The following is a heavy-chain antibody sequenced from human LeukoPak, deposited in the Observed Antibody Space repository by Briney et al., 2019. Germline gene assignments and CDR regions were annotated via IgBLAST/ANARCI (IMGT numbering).Heavy chain of an antibody. V-gene: IGHV3-23*01. CDR2: ISGSGGST. D-gene: IGHD3-3*01. Sequence: GGSLRLSCAASGFTFSSYAMSWVRQAPGKGLEWVSAISGSGGSTYYADSVKGRFTISRDNSKNTLYLQMNSLRAEDTAVYYCAKDRAGEAWSGYSAFDYWGQGTLVTVSS. J-gene: IGHJ4*02. CDR3: AKDRAGEAWSGYSAFDY. CDR1: GFTFSSYA.